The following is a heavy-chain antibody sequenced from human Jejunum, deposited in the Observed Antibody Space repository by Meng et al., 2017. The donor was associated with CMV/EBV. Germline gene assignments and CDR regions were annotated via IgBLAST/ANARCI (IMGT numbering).Heavy chain of an antibody. J-gene: IGHJ4*02. Sequence: EVQLEESGGGLVQPGGSLRLSCAASGFTVSSNYMSWVRQAPGKGLEWVSHIYADGSTYYADSVKGRFTISRDNPKNTLYLQMNTLRAEDTAVFYCARTVGYTYGLGNWGQGTLVTVSS. V-gene: IGHV3-66*01. CDR1: GFTVSSNY. CDR3: ARTVGYTYGLGN. D-gene: IGHD5-18*01. CDR2: IYADGST.